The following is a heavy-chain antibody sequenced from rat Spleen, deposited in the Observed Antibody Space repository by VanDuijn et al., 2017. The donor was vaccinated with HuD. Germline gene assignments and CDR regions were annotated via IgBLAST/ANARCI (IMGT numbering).Heavy chain of an antibody. D-gene: IGHD2-1*01. CDR2: ISPRGITT. J-gene: IGHJ2*01. CDR3: VRHGTVGRIYLPFDY. CDR1: GFTFNNYW. V-gene: IGHV5-31*01. Sequence: EVQLVESGGGLVQPGRSLKLSCVASGFTFNNYWMTWIRQATGKGLEWVASISPRGITTHYRDSVKGRFTISRDNAKTTLFLQMDSLRSEDTATYYCVRHGTVGRIYLPFDYWGQGVMVTVSS.